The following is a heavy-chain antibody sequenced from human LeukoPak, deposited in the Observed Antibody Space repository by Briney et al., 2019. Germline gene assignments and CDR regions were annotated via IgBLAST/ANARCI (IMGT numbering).Heavy chain of an antibody. J-gene: IGHJ4*02. V-gene: IGHV3-7*01. CDR3: ARDKGYTTCDY. D-gene: IGHD5-24*01. CDR1: GFKFRTYW. Sequence: GGSLRLSCAASGFKFRTYWLSWVRQAPGKGLERVATMNQDGTEKYYVDSVRGRFTISRDNAKNSLYLQMNSLRAGDTAVYYCARDKGYTTCDYWGQGTLVTVSS. CDR2: MNQDGTEK.